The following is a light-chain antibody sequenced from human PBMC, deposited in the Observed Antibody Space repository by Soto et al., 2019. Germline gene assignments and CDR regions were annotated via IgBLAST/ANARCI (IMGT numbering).Light chain of an antibody. Sequence: IPLTQSPSSLSASVGDRVTITCRASQGISSYLAWYQQKPGKAPKLLIYAASTLQSGVPSRFSGSGSGTDFTLTISSLQPEDCATYYCQQLNTYPITFGQGTRLEIK. V-gene: IGKV1-9*01. CDR2: AAS. J-gene: IGKJ5*01. CDR1: QGISSY. CDR3: QQLNTYPIT.